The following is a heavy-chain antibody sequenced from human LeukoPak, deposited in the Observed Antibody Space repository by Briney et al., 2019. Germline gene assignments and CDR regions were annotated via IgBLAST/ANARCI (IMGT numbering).Heavy chain of an antibody. CDR1: GYSFTSYW. D-gene: IGHD3-10*01. J-gene: IGHJ5*02. CDR2: IDPSDSYT. Sequence: GESLKISCKGSGYSFTSYWIGWVRQMPGKGLEWMGRIDPSDSYTNYSPSFQGHVTISADKSISTAYLQWSSLKASDTAMYYCARHPGPATVRFGAWGQGTLVTVSS. V-gene: IGHV5-10-1*01. CDR3: ARHPGPATVRFGA.